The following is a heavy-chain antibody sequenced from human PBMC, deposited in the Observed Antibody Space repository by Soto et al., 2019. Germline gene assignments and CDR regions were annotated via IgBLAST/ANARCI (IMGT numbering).Heavy chain of an antibody. J-gene: IGHJ4*02. CDR2: VYYSGST. Sequence: SETLSLTCTVSGGSISNYYWSWIRQPPGKGLEWIGSVYYSGSTNYNPSLKSRVTISVDKSKNQFSLKLMSLSAADTAVYYCGRLEGLATISYYFDYWGQGALVTVSS. CDR1: GGSISNYY. D-gene: IGHD3-9*01. V-gene: IGHV4-59*08. CDR3: GRLEGLATISYYFDY.